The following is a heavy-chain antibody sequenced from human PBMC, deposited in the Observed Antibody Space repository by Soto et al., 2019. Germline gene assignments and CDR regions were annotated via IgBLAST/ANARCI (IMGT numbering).Heavy chain of an antibody. CDR1: GGSMRSSDYY. J-gene: IGHJ5*02. CDR2: MHYSGST. D-gene: IGHD6-13*01. CDR3: ARPGYSSSWYWFDP. Sequence: PSETLSLTCSFSGGSMRSSDYYWGWIRKPPNKGLEWIGSMHYSGSTFYNPSLKSRVTISVDTSKNQFSLKLTSVTAADTAVYYCARPGYSSSWYWFDPWGQGTLVTVSS. V-gene: IGHV4-39*01.